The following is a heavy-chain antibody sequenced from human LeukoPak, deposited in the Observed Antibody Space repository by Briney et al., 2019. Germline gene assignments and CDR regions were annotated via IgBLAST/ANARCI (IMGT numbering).Heavy chain of an antibody. D-gene: IGHD6-13*01. Sequence: PGGSLRLSCAASGFTFSDYYMSWIRQAPGKGLGWVSYISSSGSTIYYADSVKGRFTISRDNSKNTLYLQMNSLRAEDTAVYYCARASSSWPRGYFQHWGQGTLVTVSS. CDR2: ISSSGSTI. V-gene: IGHV3-11*04. CDR1: GFTFSDYY. CDR3: ARASSSWPRGYFQH. J-gene: IGHJ1*01.